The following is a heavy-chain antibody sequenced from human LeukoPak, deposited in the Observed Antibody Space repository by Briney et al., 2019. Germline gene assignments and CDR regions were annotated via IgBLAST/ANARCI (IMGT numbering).Heavy chain of an antibody. CDR1: GFTFSTYR. CDR2: IYSGGNA. Sequence: GGSLRLSCAASGFTFSTYRMSWVRQAPGKGLEWVSFIYSGGNAYYADSVKGRFTISRDNSKNTVHLQMNSLRAEDTAMYYCARRAGDYSHPYDYWGQGTLVTVSS. J-gene: IGHJ4*02. CDR3: ARRAGDYSHPYDY. V-gene: IGHV3-53*01. D-gene: IGHD3-22*01.